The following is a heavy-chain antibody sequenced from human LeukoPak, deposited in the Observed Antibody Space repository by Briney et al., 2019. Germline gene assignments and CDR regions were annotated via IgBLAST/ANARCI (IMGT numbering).Heavy chain of an antibody. Sequence: SETLSLTCTVSGGSISSHYWSWIRQPPGKGLEWIGYIYYSGSTNYNPSLKSRVTISVDTSKNQFSLKLSSVTAADTAVYYCAGQVAAVFGTFDYWGQGALVTVSS. J-gene: IGHJ4*02. CDR1: GGSISSHY. V-gene: IGHV4-59*11. D-gene: IGHD3-16*01. CDR3: AGQVAAVFGTFDY. CDR2: IYYSGST.